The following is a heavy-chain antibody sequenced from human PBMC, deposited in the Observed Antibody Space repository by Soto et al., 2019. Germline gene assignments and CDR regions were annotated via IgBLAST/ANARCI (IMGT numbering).Heavy chain of an antibody. Sequence: GGSLRLSCAASGFTFSNAWMSWVSQAPGKGLEWVGRIKSKTDGGTTDYAAPVKGRFTISRDDSKNTLYLQMNSLKTEDPAVYYCTTDYAVGDGGSDAFDIWGQGTMVTVSS. CDR3: TTDYAVGDGGSDAFDI. D-gene: IGHD3-16*01. V-gene: IGHV3-15*01. J-gene: IGHJ3*02. CDR2: IKSKTDGGTT. CDR1: GFTFSNAW.